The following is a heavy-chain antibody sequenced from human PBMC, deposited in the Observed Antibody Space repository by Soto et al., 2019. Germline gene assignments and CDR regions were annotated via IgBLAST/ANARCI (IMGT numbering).Heavy chain of an antibody. Sequence: EVQLVESGGGSVQPGRSLRVSCAASGFTFDDYAMHWVRQAPGKGLEWVSGISWNSGNKAYADSVKGRFTISRDTAKNSLYLQMNSLRAEDTALYYCAKGGGYSPYYYMDVWGKGTTVTVSS. CDR2: ISWNSGNK. CDR3: AKGGGYSPYYYMDV. V-gene: IGHV3-9*01. CDR1: GFTFDDYA. D-gene: IGHD3-22*01. J-gene: IGHJ6*03.